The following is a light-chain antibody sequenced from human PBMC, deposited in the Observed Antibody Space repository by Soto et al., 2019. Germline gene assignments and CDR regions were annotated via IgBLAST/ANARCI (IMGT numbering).Light chain of an antibody. CDR1: SRHSDYG. CDR2: LSTDGRH. V-gene: IGLV4-69*01. J-gene: IGLJ3*02. Sequence: QSVLTQSPSASASLGASVKLTCTLSSRHSDYGIAWLQQQPDKGPRYLMTLSTDGRHRKGDGIPDRFSGSISGAQRYLTISSLQSEDEADYYCQTWGTGYWVFGGGTKLTVL. CDR3: QTWGTGYWV.